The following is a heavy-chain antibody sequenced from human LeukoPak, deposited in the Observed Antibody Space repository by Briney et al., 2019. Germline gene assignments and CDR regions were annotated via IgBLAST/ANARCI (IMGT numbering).Heavy chain of an antibody. CDR3: ARDRYFDWPHAADY. Sequence: KSGASLRLSCAASGFTFSSYAMSWVRQAPGKGLEWVSSISSSSSYIYYAESVKGRFTISRDNAKNSLYLQMNSLRAEDTAVYYCARDRYFDWPHAADYWGQGTLVTVSS. CDR2: ISSSSSYI. V-gene: IGHV3-21*01. J-gene: IGHJ4*02. D-gene: IGHD3-9*01. CDR1: GFTFSSYA.